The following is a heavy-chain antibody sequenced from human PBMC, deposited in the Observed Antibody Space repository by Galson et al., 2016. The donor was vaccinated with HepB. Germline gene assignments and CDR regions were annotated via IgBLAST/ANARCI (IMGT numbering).Heavy chain of an antibody. V-gene: IGHV3-23*01. Sequence: SLRLSCAASGFTFSIYAMIWVRQAPGKGLEWVSGISASGATTYYADSVKGRFTISRDNSENTLSLQMDSLRAEDTAVYYCAKDMGRVPSVKIDYWGQGALVTVSS. CDR3: AKDMGRVPSVKIDY. D-gene: IGHD1-26*01. J-gene: IGHJ4*02. CDR2: ISASGATT. CDR1: GFTFSIYA.